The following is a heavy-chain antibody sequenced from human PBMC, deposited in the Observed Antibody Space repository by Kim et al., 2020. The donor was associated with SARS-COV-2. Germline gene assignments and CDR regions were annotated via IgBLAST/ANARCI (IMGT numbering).Heavy chain of an antibody. CDR2: IWYDGSNK. CDR1: GFTFSSYG. J-gene: IGHJ4*02. V-gene: IGHV3-33*01. CDR3: ASEGSWESSGPGLDY. Sequence: GGSLRPSCAASGFTFSSYGMHWVRQAPGKGLEWVAVIWYDGSNKYYADSVKGRFTISRDNSKNTLYLQMNSLRAEDTAVYYCASEGSWESSGPGLDYWGKGNLTTVP. D-gene: IGHD3-22*01.